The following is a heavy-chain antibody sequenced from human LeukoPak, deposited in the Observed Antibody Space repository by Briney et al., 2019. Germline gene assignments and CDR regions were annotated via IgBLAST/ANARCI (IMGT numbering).Heavy chain of an antibody. CDR3: ARVRAGTTSYYYYGVDV. Sequence: ASVKVSCKASGGTFSSYTISWVRQAPGQGPEWMGRIIPILGIANYAQKFQGRVTITADKSTSTAYMELSSLRSEDTAVYYCARVRAGTTSYYYYGVDVWGQGTTVTVSS. V-gene: IGHV1-69*02. CDR1: GGTFSSYT. J-gene: IGHJ6*02. CDR2: IIPILGIA. D-gene: IGHD1-1*01.